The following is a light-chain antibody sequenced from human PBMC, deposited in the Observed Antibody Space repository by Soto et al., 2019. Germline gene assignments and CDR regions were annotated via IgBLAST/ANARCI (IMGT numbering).Light chain of an antibody. J-gene: IGLJ1*01. CDR2: DVS. CDR1: SSDVGGYSY. CDR3: CSYAGSFIYV. Sequence: QSVLTQPPSASGSPGQSVTISCTGASSDVGGYSYVSWYQHHPGKAPKLMIYDVSKRPSGVPDRFSGSKSGNTASLTISGLQADDEADYYCCSYAGSFIYVFATGTKLTVL. V-gene: IGLV2-11*01.